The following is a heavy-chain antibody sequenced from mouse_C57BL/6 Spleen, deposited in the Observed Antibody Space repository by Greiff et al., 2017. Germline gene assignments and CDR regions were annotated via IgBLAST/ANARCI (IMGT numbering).Heavy chain of an antibody. V-gene: IGHV1-54*01. J-gene: IGHJ2*01. CDR2: INPGSGGT. D-gene: IGHD2-5*01. CDR3: ARTAYYSKGYYFDY. CDR1: GYAFTNYL. Sequence: VQLQQSGAELVRPGTSVKVSCKASGYAFTNYLIEWVKQRPGQGLEWIGVINPGSGGTNYNEKFKGKATLTADKSSSTAYMQLSSLTSEDSAVYICARTAYYSKGYYFDYWGQGTTLTVSS.